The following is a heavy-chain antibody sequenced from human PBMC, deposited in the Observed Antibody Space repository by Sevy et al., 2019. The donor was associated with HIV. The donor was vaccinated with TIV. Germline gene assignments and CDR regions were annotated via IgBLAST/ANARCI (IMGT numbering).Heavy chain of an antibody. CDR2: FDPEDGET. D-gene: IGHD6-19*01. V-gene: IGHV1-24*01. CDR1: GYTLTELS. Sequence: ASVKVSCKVSGYTLTELSMHWVRLAPGKGLEWMGGFDPEDGETIYAQKFQGRVTMTEDTSTDTAYMELSSLRSEDTAVYYCATAPARILVAHDAFDIWGQGTMVTVSS. J-gene: IGHJ3*02. CDR3: ATAPARILVAHDAFDI.